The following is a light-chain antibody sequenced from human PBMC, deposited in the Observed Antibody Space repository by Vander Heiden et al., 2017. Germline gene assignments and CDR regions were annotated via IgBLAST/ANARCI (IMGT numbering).Light chain of an antibody. Sequence: DIQMTQSPSSLSASVGDRVTITCRASQSISSYLNWYQQKPGRAPNLLIYAAASLQSGAPSRFSGSGSGTDFTLTISRLQPEDFATYYCQQSYATHSFGQGTRLEIK. J-gene: IGKJ5*01. CDR3: QQSYATHS. CDR2: AAA. CDR1: QSISSY. V-gene: IGKV1-39*01.